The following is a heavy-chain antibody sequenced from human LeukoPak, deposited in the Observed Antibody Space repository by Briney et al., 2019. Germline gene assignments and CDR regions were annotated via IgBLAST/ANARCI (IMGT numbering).Heavy chain of an antibody. CDR1: GYTFTGYY. CDR2: INPNSGGT. J-gene: IGHJ6*03. V-gene: IGHV1-2*02. CDR3: AREGTERFGELSPYYYYYYMDV. Sequence: ASVKVSCKASGYTFTGYYMHWVRQAPGQGLEWMGWINPNSGGTNYAQKFQGRVTMTRDTSISTAYMELSRLRSDDTAVYYCAREGTERFGELSPYYYYYYMDVWGKGTTVTISS. D-gene: IGHD3-10*01.